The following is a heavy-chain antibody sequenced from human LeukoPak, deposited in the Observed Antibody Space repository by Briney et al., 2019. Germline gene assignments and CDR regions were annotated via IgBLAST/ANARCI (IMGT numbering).Heavy chain of an antibody. CDR2: ISYDGSNK. J-gene: IGHJ4*02. Sequence: GGSLRLSCAASGFTFSSYGMHWVRQAPGKGLEWVAVISYDGSNKYYADSVKGRFTISRDNSKNTLYLQMNSLRAEDTAVYYCAKDSTAAAGTTVFDWGQGTLVTVSS. V-gene: IGHV3-30*18. D-gene: IGHD6-13*01. CDR1: GFTFSSYG. CDR3: AKDSTAAAGTTVFD.